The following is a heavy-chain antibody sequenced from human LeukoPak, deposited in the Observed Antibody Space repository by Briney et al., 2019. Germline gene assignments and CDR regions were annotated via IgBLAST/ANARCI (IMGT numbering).Heavy chain of an antibody. V-gene: IGHV3-30*02. CDR2: IRYDGSNK. Sequence: GGSLRLSCAASGFTFSSYGMHWVRQAPGKGLEWVAFIRYDGSNKYYADSVKGRFTISRDNSKNTLYLQMNSLRAEDTAVYYCAKEEVGATLFHYYYYMDVWGKGTTVTVSS. CDR3: AKEEVGATLFHYYYYMDV. CDR1: GFTFSSYG. J-gene: IGHJ6*03. D-gene: IGHD1-26*01.